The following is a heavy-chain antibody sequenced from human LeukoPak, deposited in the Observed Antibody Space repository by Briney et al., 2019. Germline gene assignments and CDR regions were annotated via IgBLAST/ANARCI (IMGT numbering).Heavy chain of an antibody. J-gene: IGHJ4*02. D-gene: IGHD2-2*01. Sequence: GGSLRLSCAASGFTFSSYAMHWVRQAPGKGLEWVSSISGSAGSTYYADSVKGRFTISRDNSKNTLFLQMNSLRAEDTAVYYCAKEIVVVPAANSRNDYWGQGTLVTVSS. CDR3: AKEIVVVPAANSRNDY. CDR2: ISGSAGST. V-gene: IGHV3-23*01. CDR1: GFTFSSYA.